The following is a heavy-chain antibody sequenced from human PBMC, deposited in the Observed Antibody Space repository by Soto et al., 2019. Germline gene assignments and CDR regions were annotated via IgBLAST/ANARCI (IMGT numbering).Heavy chain of an antibody. CDR1: GFTFSSYA. D-gene: IGHD6-19*01. Sequence: EVQLLESGGDLVQPGGSLRLSCAASGFTFSSYAMIWVRQAPGKGLEWVSAISVSGGDTYYADSVKGRFTISRDDSKNTLYLQMNSLKAEDTAVYYCAKLGQAVAGTESWGQGALVTVSS. CDR2: ISVSGGDT. CDR3: AKLGQAVAGTES. J-gene: IGHJ5*02. V-gene: IGHV3-23*01.